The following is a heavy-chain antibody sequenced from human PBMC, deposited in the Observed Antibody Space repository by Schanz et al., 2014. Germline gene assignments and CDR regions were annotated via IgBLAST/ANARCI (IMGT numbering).Heavy chain of an antibody. D-gene: IGHD3-10*01. Sequence: EVQLVESGGGLVKPGGSLRLSCGVSGFTASSHSMNWVRQAPGKGLEWVAAVSSRSDEIKYADSVRGRFTISRDNSRSTMYLQMNSLRAEDTAVYYCARIGGSVFDYWAQGTLVTVSS. CDR1: GFTASSHS. J-gene: IGHJ4*02. CDR3: ARIGGSVFDY. V-gene: IGHV3-21*02. CDR2: VSSRSDEI.